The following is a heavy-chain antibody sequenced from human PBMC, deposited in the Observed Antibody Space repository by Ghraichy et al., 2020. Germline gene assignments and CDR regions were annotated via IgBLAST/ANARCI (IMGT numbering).Heavy chain of an antibody. CDR3: ARGGPTESLDY. V-gene: IGHV4-59*01. Sequence: SETLSLTCTVSGGSISSYYWSWIRQPPGKGLEWIGYIYYSGSTNYNPSLKSRVTISVGTSKNQFSLKLSSVTAADTAVYYCARGGPTESLDYWGQGTLVTVSS. CDR2: IYYSGST. D-gene: IGHD4-17*01. J-gene: IGHJ4*02. CDR1: GGSISSYY.